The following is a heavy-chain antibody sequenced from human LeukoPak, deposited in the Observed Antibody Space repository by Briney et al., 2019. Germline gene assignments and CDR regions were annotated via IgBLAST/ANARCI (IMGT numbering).Heavy chain of an antibody. CDR3: ARDLGYNSNWSYYFDY. CDR1: GGSISSGGYY. J-gene: IGHJ4*02. D-gene: IGHD6-13*01. CDR2: IYYSGST. Sequence: SQTLSLTCTVSGGSISSGGYYWNWIRQPPGKGLEWIGSIYYSGSTNYNPSLKSRVIISVDTSKNQFSLKLSSVTAADTAVYYCARDLGYNSNWSYYFDYWGQGTLVTVSS. V-gene: IGHV4-61*08.